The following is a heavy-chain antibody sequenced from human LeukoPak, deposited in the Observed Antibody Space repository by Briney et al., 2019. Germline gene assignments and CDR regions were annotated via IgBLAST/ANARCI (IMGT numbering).Heavy chain of an antibody. D-gene: IGHD6-19*01. V-gene: IGHV4-59*12. Sequence: SETLSLTCTVSGGSISSYYWSWIRQPPGKGLEWIGYIYYSGSTNYNPSLKSRVTISVDTSKNQFSLKLSSVTAADTAVYYCARGSGWYGDYFDYWGQGTLVTVSS. CDR1: GGSISSYY. CDR2: IYYSGST. CDR3: ARGSGWYGDYFDY. J-gene: IGHJ4*02.